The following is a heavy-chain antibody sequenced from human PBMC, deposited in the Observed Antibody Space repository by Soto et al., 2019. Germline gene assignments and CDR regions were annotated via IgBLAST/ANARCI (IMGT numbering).Heavy chain of an antibody. CDR2: IIPLFST. D-gene: IGHD6-19*01. CDR1: GDTFRNYA. V-gene: IGHV1-69*18. J-gene: IGHJ4*02. Sequence: QVQLVQSGAEVKKPGSSVKVSCKASGDTFRNYAFIWVRQAPGQGLEWMGTIIPLFSTRYAQKFQGRVTMTADESTSTVYMDLSSLKSDDTAVYYCARDPGIAVVGRGTSFEHWGQGTLVTVSS. CDR3: ARDPGIAVVGRGTSFEH.